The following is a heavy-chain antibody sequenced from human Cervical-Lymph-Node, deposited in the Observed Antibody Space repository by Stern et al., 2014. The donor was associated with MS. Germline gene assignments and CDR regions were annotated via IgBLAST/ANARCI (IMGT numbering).Heavy chain of an antibody. D-gene: IGHD6-19*01. CDR3: ARPHSPGWSYYFDF. CDR1: GYTFTDYW. CDR2: IFPGASDT. J-gene: IGHJ4*02. V-gene: IGHV5-51*01. Sequence: VQLEESGAEVRKPGQSLTISCNISGYTFTDYWIAWVRQMPGKGLEWMGAIFPGASDTRYSPSFQGHVTISVDTSINTAYLQWSDLRASDTAMYYCARPHSPGWSYYFDFWGQGTLVAVSS.